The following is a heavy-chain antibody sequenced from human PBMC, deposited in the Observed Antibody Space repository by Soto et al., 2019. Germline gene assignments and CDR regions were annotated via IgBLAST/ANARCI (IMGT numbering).Heavy chain of an antibody. CDR1: GFTVSSNY. CDR3: ARDLNGWGLPPGP. V-gene: IGHV3-66*01. Sequence: GGSLRLSCAASGFTVSSNYMTWVRQAPGKGLEWVSVIYSGGSTYYADSVKGRFTISRDNSKNTLYLQMNSLRAEDTAVYYCARDLNGWGLPPGPWGQGTLVPVSS. D-gene: IGHD1-26*01. J-gene: IGHJ5*02. CDR2: IYSGGST.